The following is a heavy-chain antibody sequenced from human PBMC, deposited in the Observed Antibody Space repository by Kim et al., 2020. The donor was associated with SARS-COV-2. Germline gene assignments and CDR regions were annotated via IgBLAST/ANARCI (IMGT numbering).Heavy chain of an antibody. Sequence: SETLSLTCTVSGGSISSSSYYWGWIRQPPGKGLEWIGSIYYSGSTYYNPSLKSRVTISVDTSKNQFSLKLSSVTAADTAVYYCARHIEEDMVTPGAYYYYGMGVWGQGTTVTVSS. CDR2: IYYSGST. CDR1: GGSISSSSYY. D-gene: IGHD5-18*01. V-gene: IGHV4-39*01. J-gene: IGHJ6*02. CDR3: ARHIEEDMVTPGAYYYYGMGV.